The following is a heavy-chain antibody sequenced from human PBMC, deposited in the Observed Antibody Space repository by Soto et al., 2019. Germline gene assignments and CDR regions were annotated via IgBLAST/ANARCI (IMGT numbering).Heavy chain of an antibody. D-gene: IGHD6-25*01. V-gene: IGHV4-59*06. CDR3: ARAARHDAFDI. Sequence: PSETLSLTCTVSGGSISSHSWSWIRQHPGKGLEWIGYIYYSGSTYYNPSLKSRVTISVDTSKNQFSLKLSSVTAADTAVYYCARAARHDAFDIWGQGTMVTVSS. CDR1: GGSISSHS. J-gene: IGHJ3*02. CDR2: IYYSGST.